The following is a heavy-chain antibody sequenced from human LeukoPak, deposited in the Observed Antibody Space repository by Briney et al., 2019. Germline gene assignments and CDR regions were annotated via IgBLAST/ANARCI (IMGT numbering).Heavy chain of an antibody. CDR2: ISAYNGNT. CDR1: GYTFTSYG. J-gene: IGHJ4*02. D-gene: IGHD3-10*01. CDR3: ARDYRSGLLWFGELLQPFDY. Sequence: ASVKVSCKASGYTFTSYGISWVRQAPGQGLEWMGWISAYNGNTNYAQKLQGRVTMTTDTSTSTAYMELRSLRSDDTAVYYCARDYRSGLLWFGELLQPFDYWGQGTLVTVSS. V-gene: IGHV1-18*01.